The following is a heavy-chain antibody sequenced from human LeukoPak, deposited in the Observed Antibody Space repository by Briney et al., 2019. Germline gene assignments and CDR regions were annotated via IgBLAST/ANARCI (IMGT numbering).Heavy chain of an antibody. V-gene: IGHV3-30*18. CDR3: AKKSPGSYQSLPES. CDR1: GFTVSSYY. CDR2: ISYDGSNK. J-gene: IGHJ5*02. D-gene: IGHD3-10*01. Sequence: GGSLRLSCAASGFTVSSYYMSWVRQAPGRGLEWVAVISYDGSNKHHAESVKGRFAISRDNSKNTLYLQMNSLRTEDTAVYHCAKKSPGSYQSLPESWGEGTLVTVSS.